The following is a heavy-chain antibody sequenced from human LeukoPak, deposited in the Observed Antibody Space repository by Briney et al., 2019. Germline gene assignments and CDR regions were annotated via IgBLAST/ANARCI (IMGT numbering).Heavy chain of an antibody. Sequence: GGSLRLSCAASGFTVTNYYMSWVRQAPGKGLEWVSVIYSGGDTFHVDSVKGRFTLSRDNSKNILYLQMNSLRAEDTAVYYCTRDPDGWGQGTLVTVSS. J-gene: IGHJ4*02. V-gene: IGHV3-66*01. CDR2: IYSGGDT. CDR3: TRDPDG. CDR1: GFTVTNYY.